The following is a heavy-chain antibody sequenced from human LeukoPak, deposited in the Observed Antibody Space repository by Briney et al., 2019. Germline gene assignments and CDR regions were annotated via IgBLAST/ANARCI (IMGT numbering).Heavy chain of an antibody. CDR1: GFAFGSTG. D-gene: IGHD5-18*01. J-gene: IGHJ4*02. V-gene: IGHV3-23*01. Sequence: PGGSLRLSCAASGFAFGSTGMSWLRQTPGTGLQWVSSISRGGDMTFYADSVKGRFTISRHNSKNTLYLQMNSLRAEDTAVYYCVYVDTVMATGDYWGQGTLVTVSS. CDR2: ISRGGDMT. CDR3: VYVDTVMATGDY.